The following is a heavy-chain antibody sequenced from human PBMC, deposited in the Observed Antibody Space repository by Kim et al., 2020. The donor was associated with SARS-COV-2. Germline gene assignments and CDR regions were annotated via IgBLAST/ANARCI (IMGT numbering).Heavy chain of an antibody. V-gene: IGHV4-4*02. CDR3: ASSKQAAWYFDL. J-gene: IGHJ2*01. CDR1: GGSISSSNW. CDR2: IYHSGST. Sequence: SETLSLTCAVSGGSISSSNWWSWVRQPPGKGLEWIGEIYHSGSTNYNPSLKSRVSISVYKSKNQFSLKLNSVNAADTAVYYCASSKQAAWYFDLWGRGTLLAVSS. D-gene: IGHD6-25*01.